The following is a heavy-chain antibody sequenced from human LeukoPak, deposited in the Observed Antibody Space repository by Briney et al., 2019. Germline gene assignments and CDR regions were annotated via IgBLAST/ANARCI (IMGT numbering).Heavy chain of an antibody. Sequence: GESLKISCKGSGSSFASYWITWVRQMPGKGLQWMGRIDPSDSYTNYSPSFQGHVTISADKSISTAYLQWSSLKASDTAMYYCASERYCSSTSCYFDYWGQGTLVTVSS. J-gene: IGHJ4*02. CDR1: GSSFASYW. CDR2: IDPSDSYT. CDR3: ASERYCSSTSCYFDY. D-gene: IGHD2-2*01. V-gene: IGHV5-10-1*01.